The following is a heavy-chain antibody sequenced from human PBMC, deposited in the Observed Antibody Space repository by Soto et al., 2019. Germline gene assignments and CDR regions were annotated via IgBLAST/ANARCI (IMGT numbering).Heavy chain of an antibody. D-gene: IGHD3-9*01. V-gene: IGHV1-69*01. CDR3: ARAAYFDILSGYAFDS. J-gene: IGHJ3*02. Sequence: QVQLVQSGAEMKKPGSSVKVSCKASGGTFSSDAISWVRQAPGQGLEWIGGTIPIFRTRNNAQKFQGRVTITADESTSTAYMELSSLRSEDTAVYYCARAAYFDILSGYAFDSWGQGTMVTVSS. CDR1: GGTFSSDA. CDR2: TIPIFRTR.